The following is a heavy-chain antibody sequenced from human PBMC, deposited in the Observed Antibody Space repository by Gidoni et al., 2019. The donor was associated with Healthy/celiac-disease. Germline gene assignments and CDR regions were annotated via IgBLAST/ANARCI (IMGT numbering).Heavy chain of an antibody. D-gene: IGHD3-10*01. CDR3: ARDLLLWFGESPQDV. V-gene: IGHV3-21*01. Sequence: EVQLVESGGGLVKPGGSLRLSCAASGFTFSSYSMNWVRQAPGKGLEWVSSISSSSSYIYYADSVKGRFTISRDNAKNSLYLQMNSLRAEDTAVYYCARDLLLWFGESPQDVWGQGTTVTVSS. CDR1: GFTFSSYS. J-gene: IGHJ6*02. CDR2: ISSSSSYI.